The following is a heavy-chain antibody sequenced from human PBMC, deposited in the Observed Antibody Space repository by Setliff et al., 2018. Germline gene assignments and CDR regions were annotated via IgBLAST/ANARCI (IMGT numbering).Heavy chain of an antibody. CDR1: GYTFTTYA. D-gene: IGHD6-13*01. J-gene: IGHJ4*02. CDR3: ARAGLASAGRKGIFDH. CDR2: VHGYTGDT. Sequence: ASVKVSCKASGYTFTTYAINWVRQAPGQGLEWMGWVHGYTGDTNYAQNLQGRVTMTTDTSTSTVYMELSSLRSDDTAIYFCARAGLASAGRKGIFDHWGQGTLVTVSS. V-gene: IGHV1-18*01.